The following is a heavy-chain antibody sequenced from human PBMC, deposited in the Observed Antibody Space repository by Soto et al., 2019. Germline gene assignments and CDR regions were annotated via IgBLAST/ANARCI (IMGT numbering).Heavy chain of an antibody. J-gene: IGHJ6*03. Sequence: PSETLSLTCAVYGGSFSGYYWSWIRQPPGKGLEWIGEINHSGSTNYNPSLKSRVTISVDTSKNQFSLKLSSVTAADTAVYYRARDRNIVVVVAATPYYYYYMDVWGKGTTVTVSS. CDR2: INHSGST. D-gene: IGHD2-15*01. V-gene: IGHV4-34*01. CDR3: ARDRNIVVVVAATPYYYYYMDV. CDR1: GGSFSGYY.